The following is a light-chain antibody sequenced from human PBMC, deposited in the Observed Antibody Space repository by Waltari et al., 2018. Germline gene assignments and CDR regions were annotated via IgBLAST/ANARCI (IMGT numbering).Light chain of an antibody. J-gene: IGLJ2*01. V-gene: IGLV1-40*01. CDR2: GNT. Sequence: QLVPETGPKLLNSGNTNRPSGVPDRFSGAKSGTSASLAITGLQAEDEGDYYCQSYDNSLSVSLFGGGTKLTVL. CDR3: QSYDNSLSVSL.